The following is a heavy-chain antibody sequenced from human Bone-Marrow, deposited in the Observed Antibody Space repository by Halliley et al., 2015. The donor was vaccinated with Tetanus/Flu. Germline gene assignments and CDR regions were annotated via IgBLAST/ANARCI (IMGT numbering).Heavy chain of an antibody. J-gene: IGHJ4*02. CDR2: IYGSGST. Sequence: KGLEWIGYIYGSGSTAYNPSLRSRVTISEDTSKNQFSLKLSSVTAADTAVYYCARERGEILDYWGQGALVTVSS. D-gene: IGHD3-16*01. CDR3: ARERGEILDY. V-gene: IGHV4-59*01.